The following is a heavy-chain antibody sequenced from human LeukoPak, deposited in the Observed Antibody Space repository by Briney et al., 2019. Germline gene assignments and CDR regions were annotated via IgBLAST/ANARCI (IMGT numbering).Heavy chain of an antibody. J-gene: IGHJ6*03. CDR1: GYTFTSYY. Sequence: ALVKVSCKASGYTFTSYYMHWVRQAPGQGLEWMGIINPSGGSTSYAQKFQGRVTMTRDMSTSTVYMELSSLRSEDTAVYYCARDGERHYSNFESLVSPKYYYYYYMDVWGKGTTVTVSS. CDR3: ARDGERHYSNFESLVSPKYYYYYYMDV. D-gene: IGHD4-11*01. CDR2: INPSGGST. V-gene: IGHV1-46*01.